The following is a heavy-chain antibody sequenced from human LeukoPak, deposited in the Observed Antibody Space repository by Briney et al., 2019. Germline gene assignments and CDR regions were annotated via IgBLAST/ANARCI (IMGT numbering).Heavy chain of an antibody. D-gene: IGHD1-14*01. V-gene: IGHV3-64D*09. CDR3: VKITSVAGGDC. Sequence: GGSLRLSCSASGFIFSAYAMYWVRQAPGKGLECVSGISNNGGSSFYADSVKGRFTISRDNSKNTLYLQMSSLRADDTAVYYCVKITSVAGGDCWGQGTRLTVSS. CDR2: ISNNGGSS. CDR1: GFIFSAYA. J-gene: IGHJ4*02.